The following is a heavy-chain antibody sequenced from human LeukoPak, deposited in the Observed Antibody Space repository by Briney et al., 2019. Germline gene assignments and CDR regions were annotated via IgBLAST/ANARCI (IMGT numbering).Heavy chain of an antibody. V-gene: IGHV3-7*01. Sequence: GGSLRLSCAASGFTFSNAWMSWVRQAPGRGLEWVANMKEDGSVKYFADSVKGRFTLSRDNAKNLVYLQMNSLRAEDTAVYYCARIGYASSAFDFWGQGTMVTVSS. CDR1: GFTFSNAW. CDR3: ARIGYASSAFDF. CDR2: MKEDGSVK. D-gene: IGHD2-15*01. J-gene: IGHJ3*01.